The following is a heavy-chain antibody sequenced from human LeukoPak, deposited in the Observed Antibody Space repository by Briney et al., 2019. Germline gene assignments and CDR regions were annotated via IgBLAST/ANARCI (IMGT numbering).Heavy chain of an antibody. D-gene: IGHD3-16*01. J-gene: IGHJ6*02. V-gene: IGHV3-43*01. Sequence: GGSLRLSCATSGFNFDRYTIHWVRQAPGKGLEWVSLAGWAGGTTFYSDSVRGRFTISRDSGRKSVYLQMSNLRAEDTAVYFCARGGGLDVWGQGATVTVSS. CDR1: GFNFDRYT. CDR3: ARGGGLDV. CDR2: AGWAGGTT.